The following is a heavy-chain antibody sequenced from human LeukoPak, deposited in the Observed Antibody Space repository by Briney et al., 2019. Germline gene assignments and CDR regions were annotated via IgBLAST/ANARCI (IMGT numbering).Heavy chain of an antibody. CDR3: ARDPLGSGGYYDY. CDR2: INQGGSEK. Sequence: GGPLRLSCGASGFTFSGYWMSWVRQAPGKGLEWVANINQGGSEKNYVASVKGRLTISRDNAKNSLYLQMNSLRAEDTAVYFCARDPLGSGGYYDYWGQGTLVTVSS. J-gene: IGHJ4*02. CDR1: GFTFSGYW. D-gene: IGHD3-10*01. V-gene: IGHV3-7*01.